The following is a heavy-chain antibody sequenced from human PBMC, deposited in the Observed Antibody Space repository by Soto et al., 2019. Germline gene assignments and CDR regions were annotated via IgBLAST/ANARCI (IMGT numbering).Heavy chain of an antibody. CDR2: INPDGSDK. Sequence: GGSLRLSCAASGFTFSTYWMTWVRQAPGKGLEWVANINPDGSDKYYVDSVKGRFTISRDNAKNSLYLQMNSLRAEDTALYYCARFLDMRGQGTMVTVSS. CDR3: ARFLDM. V-gene: IGHV3-7*01. CDR1: GFTFSTYW. J-gene: IGHJ3*02.